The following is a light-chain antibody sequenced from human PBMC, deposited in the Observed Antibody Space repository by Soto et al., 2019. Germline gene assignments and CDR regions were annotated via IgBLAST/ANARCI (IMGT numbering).Light chain of an antibody. CDR2: GAS. V-gene: IGKV3-20*01. J-gene: IGKJ5*01. Sequence: EVVVTQSPATLSVSPGERATLSCRASQSVSSNLAWYQQKPGQAPRLLIYGASSRATGIPDRFSGSGSGTDFTLTISRLETEDFAVFYCQQYGTSEIIFGQGTRLEIK. CDR3: QQYGTSEII. CDR1: QSVSSN.